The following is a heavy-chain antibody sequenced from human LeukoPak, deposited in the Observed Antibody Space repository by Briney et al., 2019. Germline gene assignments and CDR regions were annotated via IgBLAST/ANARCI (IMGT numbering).Heavy chain of an antibody. CDR1: GGSISSYY. Sequence: SETLSLTCTVSGGSISSYYWSWIRQPAGKGLERIGHIYNSGSTNYNPSLKGRVTMSVATSKNQFSLHLSSVTAADTAVYYCARSAFLVTAPGPYYFDYWGQGTLVAVSS. CDR2: IYNSGST. J-gene: IGHJ4*02. V-gene: IGHV4-4*07. CDR3: ARSAFLVTAPGPYYFDY. D-gene: IGHD6-13*01.